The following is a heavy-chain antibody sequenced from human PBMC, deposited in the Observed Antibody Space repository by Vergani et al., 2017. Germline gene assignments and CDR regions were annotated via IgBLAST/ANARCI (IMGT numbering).Heavy chain of an antibody. CDR1: GFTFSSYS. CDR2: ISSSSSYI. V-gene: IGHV3-21*01. J-gene: IGHJ6*02. CDR3: ARERGITMVYYGMDV. D-gene: IGHD3-10*01. Sequence: EVQLVESGGGLVKPGGSLRLSCAASGFTFSSYSMNWVRQAPGKGLEWVSSISSSSSYIYYADSVKGRFTISRDNAKNSLYLQMNSLRAEDTAVYYCARERGITMVYYGMDVWDQGTTVTVSS.